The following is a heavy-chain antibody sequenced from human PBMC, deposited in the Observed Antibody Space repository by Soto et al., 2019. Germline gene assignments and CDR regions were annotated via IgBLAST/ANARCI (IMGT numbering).Heavy chain of an antibody. J-gene: IGHJ4*02. CDR1: GFTFSSYS. V-gene: IGHV3-21*01. CDR3: ARDCRDGYNFDY. Sequence: EVQLVEYGGGLVKPGGSLRLSSAASGFTFSSYSMNWGRQAPGKGLEWVSSISSVNSYIYYADSVKGRFTISRDNAKNSLYLQMNSLRAEDTAVYYCARDCRDGYNFDYWGQGTLVTVSS. CDR2: ISSVNSYI. D-gene: IGHD5-12*01.